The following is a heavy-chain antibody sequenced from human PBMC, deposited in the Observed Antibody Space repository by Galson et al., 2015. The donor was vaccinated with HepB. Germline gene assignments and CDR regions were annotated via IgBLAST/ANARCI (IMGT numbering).Heavy chain of an antibody. V-gene: IGHV3-21*01. J-gene: IGHJ6*02. Sequence: SLRLSCAASGFTFSSYSMNWVRQAPGKGLEWISSISSSSSYIYYADSVKGRFTISRDNAKNSLYLQMNSLRAEDTAVYYCARDAYCSSTSCYKGGSYYYYGMDVWGQGTTVTVSS. CDR2: ISSSSSYI. CDR3: ARDAYCSSTSCYKGGSYYYYGMDV. CDR1: GFTFSSYS. D-gene: IGHD2-2*02.